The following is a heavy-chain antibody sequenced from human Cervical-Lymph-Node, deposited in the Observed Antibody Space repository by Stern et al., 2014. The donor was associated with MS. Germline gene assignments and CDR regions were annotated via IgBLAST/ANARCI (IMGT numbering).Heavy chain of an antibody. V-gene: IGHV4-61*08. CDR1: GDSVSSEDYY. J-gene: IGHJ6*02. D-gene: IGHD1-26*01. Sequence: QLQLQESGPGLVRPSETLSLTCTASGDSVSSEDYYWSWIRQSPGKDLEWIGYIYYRGRPNYNPSLKSRLTISIDTSKNQFSRKLTSVTAADTAVYYCARSGYYGIDVWGQGTTVMVSS. CDR2: IYYRGRP. CDR3: ARSGYYGIDV.